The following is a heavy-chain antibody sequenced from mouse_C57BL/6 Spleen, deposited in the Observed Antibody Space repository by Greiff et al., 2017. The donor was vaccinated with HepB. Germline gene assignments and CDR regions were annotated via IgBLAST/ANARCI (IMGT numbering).Heavy chain of an antibody. V-gene: IGHV3-6*01. CDR3: ARGLYSNYVWAY. J-gene: IGHJ3*01. CDR1: GYSITSGYY. Sequence: DVQLQESGPGLVKPSQSLSLTCSVTGYSITSGYYWNWIRQFPGNKLEWMGYISYDGSNNYNPSLKNRISITRDTSKNQFFLKLNSVTTEDTATYYCARGLYSNYVWAYWGQGTLVTVSA. D-gene: IGHD2-5*01. CDR2: ISYDGSN.